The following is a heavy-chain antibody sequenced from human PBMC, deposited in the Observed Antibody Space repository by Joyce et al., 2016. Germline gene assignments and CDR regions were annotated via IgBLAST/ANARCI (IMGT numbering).Heavy chain of an antibody. CDR1: GGSIRHGDYY. D-gene: IGHD4-17*01. J-gene: IGHJ4*02. Sequence: QVQLQESVPGLVKPSQTLSLTCTVSGGSIRHGDYYWSWIRQPPGKGLEWIGRIYYSGSTYLNPSLKSRVNMSVDTTRNQFTLRMNSVTAADTAMYYCARVTFGDFSADSWGRGTLVTVSS. CDR3: ARVTFGDFSADS. CDR2: IYYSGST. V-gene: IGHV4-30-4*01.